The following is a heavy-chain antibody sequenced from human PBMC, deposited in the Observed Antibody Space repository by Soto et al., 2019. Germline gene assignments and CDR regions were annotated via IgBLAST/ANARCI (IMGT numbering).Heavy chain of an antibody. Sequence: ASVKVSCKASGYTFTSYGISWVRQAPGQGLEWMGWISAYNGNTNYAQKLQGRVTMTTDTSTSTAYMELRSLRSDDTAVYYCARDRSGWFGELFYYYYMDVWGKGTTVTVSS. V-gene: IGHV1-18*01. CDR2: ISAYNGNT. J-gene: IGHJ6*03. D-gene: IGHD3-10*01. CDR3: ARDRSGWFGELFYYYYMDV. CDR1: GYTFTSYG.